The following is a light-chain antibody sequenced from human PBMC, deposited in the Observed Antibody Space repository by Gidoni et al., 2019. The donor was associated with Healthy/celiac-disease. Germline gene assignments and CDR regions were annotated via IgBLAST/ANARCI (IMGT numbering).Light chain of an antibody. CDR3: QQYDNLPIT. CDR2: DAS. Sequence: IQMTQSPSSLSASVGDRVTITCHASQDISNYLNWYQQKPGKAPKLLIYDASTLERGVPSRFSGSGSGTDFTVTISSLQPEDIATYYCQQYDNLPITFXQXTRLEIK. V-gene: IGKV1-33*01. CDR1: QDISNY. J-gene: IGKJ5*01.